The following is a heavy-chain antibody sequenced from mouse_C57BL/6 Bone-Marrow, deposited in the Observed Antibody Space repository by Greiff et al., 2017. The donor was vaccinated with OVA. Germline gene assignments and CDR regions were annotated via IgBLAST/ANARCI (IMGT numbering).Heavy chain of an antibody. CDR1: GFNITNTY. D-gene: IGHD1-1*01. CDR2: IDPANGNT. Sequence: VQLQQSVAELVRPGASVKLSCTASGFNITNTYMHWVKQRPEQGLEWIGRIDPANGNTKYAPKFQGKATITADTSSNTAYLPLSSLPSEDTAIYYGAVYGSSWRAYWGQGTLVTVSA. V-gene: IGHV14-3*01. CDR3: AVYGSSWRAY. J-gene: IGHJ3*01.